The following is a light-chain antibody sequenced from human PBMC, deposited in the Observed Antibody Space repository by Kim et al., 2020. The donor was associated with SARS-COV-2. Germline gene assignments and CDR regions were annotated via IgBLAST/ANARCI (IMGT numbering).Light chain of an antibody. V-gene: IGLV4-69*01. CDR3: QTWDTGIQV. J-gene: IGLJ2*01. CDR1: SGHTNA. Sequence: QPVLTQSPSASASLGASVKLTCTLSSGHTNAIAWHQQQPGKGPRYLMKVNSDGSHIKGDGIPDRFSGSRSGAEHYLTISSLQSEDEADYYCQTWDTGIQVFGRGTQLTVL. CDR2: VNSDGSH.